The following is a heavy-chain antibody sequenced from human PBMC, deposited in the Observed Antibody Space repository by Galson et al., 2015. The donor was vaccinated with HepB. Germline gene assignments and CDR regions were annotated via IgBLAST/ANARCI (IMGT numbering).Heavy chain of an antibody. CDR2: IYPSDSDT. D-gene: IGHD6-19*01. CDR1: GYSFTKYW. J-gene: IGHJ4*02. V-gene: IGHV5-51*03. CDR3: ATYTSGWPGTESFFLDH. Sequence: QSGAEVKKPGQSLKISCKTFGYSFTKYWIGWVRQMPGKGPEWMGIIYPSDSDTRYSPSFQGQVTISADRSTSTTYLQWRSLQASDSAIYYCATYTSGWPGTESFFLDHWGQGTLITVSS.